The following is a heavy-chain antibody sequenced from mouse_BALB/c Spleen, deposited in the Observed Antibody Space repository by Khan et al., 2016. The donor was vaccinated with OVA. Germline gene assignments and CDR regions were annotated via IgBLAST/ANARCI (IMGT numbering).Heavy chain of an antibody. J-gene: IGHJ1*01. CDR2: IWNGGGT. V-gene: IGHV2-9-2*01. D-gene: IGHD1-1*01. CDR3: VSRGKCYGSFYWYFDV. CDR1: GFSLTNYD. Sequence: QVQLKEPGPGLVAPSQSLSITCTVSGFSLTNYDISWIRQPPGKGLEWLGVIWNGGGTNYNSTFMSRLSISKDNYKLQVFLTMNCLQTDDTAIYYFVSRGKCYGSFYWYFDVWGPGTTVTVTS.